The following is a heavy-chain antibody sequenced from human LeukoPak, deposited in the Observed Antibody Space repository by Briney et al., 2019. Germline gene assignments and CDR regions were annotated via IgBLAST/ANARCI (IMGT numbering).Heavy chain of an antibody. D-gene: IGHD3-10*01. Sequence: SETLSLTCTVSGGSMSSSSYYWGWIRQPPGKGLEWIGSIYYSGTTYYNPSLKSRVTISVDTSKNQFSLKLSSVTAADTAVYYCAREGINDITYYYGSGTIDYWGQGTLVTVSS. CDR3: AREGINDITYYYGSGTIDY. CDR1: GGSMSSSSYY. V-gene: IGHV4-39*07. J-gene: IGHJ4*02. CDR2: IYYSGTT.